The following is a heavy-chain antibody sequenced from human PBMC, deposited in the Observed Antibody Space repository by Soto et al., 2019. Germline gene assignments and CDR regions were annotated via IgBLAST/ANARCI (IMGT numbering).Heavy chain of an antibody. CDR3: ARGETGDSSSYYFDY. V-gene: IGHV1-69*13. CDR1: GGTFSSYA. J-gene: IGHJ4*02. D-gene: IGHD3-22*01. Sequence: GASVKVSCKASGGTFSSYAISWVRQAPGQGLEWMGGIIPIFGTANYAQKFQGRVTITADESTSTAYMELSSLRSEDTAVYYCARGETGDSSSYYFDYWGQGTLVTVSS. CDR2: IIPIFGTA.